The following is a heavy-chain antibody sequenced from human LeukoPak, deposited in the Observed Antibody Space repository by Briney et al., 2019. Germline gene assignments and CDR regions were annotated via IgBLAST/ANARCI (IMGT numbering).Heavy chain of an antibody. V-gene: IGHV4-31*03. D-gene: IGHD3-10*01. CDR2: IYYSGST. Sequence: PSQTLSLTCTVSGGSISSGGYYWSWIRQHPGKGLEWIGYIYYSGSTYYNPSLKSRVTISVDTSKNQFSLKLSSVTAADAAVYYCARVGSGSGPLDPWGQGTLVTVSS. J-gene: IGHJ5*02. CDR3: ARVGSGSGPLDP. CDR1: GGSISSGGYY.